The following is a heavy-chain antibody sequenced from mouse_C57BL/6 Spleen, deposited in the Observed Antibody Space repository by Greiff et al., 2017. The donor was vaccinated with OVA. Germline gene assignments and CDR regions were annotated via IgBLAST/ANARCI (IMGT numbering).Heavy chain of an antibody. J-gene: IGHJ2*01. V-gene: IGHV5-4*01. CDR2: ISDGGSYT. Sequence: EVKLVESGGGLVKPGGSLKLSCAASGFTFSSYAMSWVRQTPEKRLEWVATISDGGSYTYYPDNVKGRFTISRDNAKNNLYLQMSHLKSEDTAMYYCARDSSLYYFDYWGQGTTLTVSS. CDR3: ARDSSLYYFDY. CDR1: GFTFSSYA. D-gene: IGHD6-1*01.